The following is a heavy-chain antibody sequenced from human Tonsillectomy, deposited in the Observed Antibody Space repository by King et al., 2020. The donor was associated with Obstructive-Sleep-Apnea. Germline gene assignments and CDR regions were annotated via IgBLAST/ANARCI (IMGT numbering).Heavy chain of an antibody. CDR1: GGSISRYY. J-gene: IGHJ4*02. CDR3: ARIPGYSSSWYYFDY. V-gene: IGHV4-59*01. CDR2: IYYSGCT. D-gene: IGHD6-13*01. Sequence: HVQLQESGPGLVKPSETLSLTCTVSGGSISRYYWSWIREPPGTGLEWIGYIYYSGCTNYNPSLKRRVTISVDTAKNQFSLKLRSVTAADTAVYYCARIPGYSSSWYYFDYWGQGTLVTVSS.